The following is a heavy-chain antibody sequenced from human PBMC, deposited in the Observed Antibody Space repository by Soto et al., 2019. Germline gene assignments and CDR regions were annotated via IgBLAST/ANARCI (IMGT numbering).Heavy chain of an antibody. Sequence: QVQLVESGGGVVQPGRSLRLSCAASGFTFSSYGMHWVRQAPGKGLEWVAVISYDGSNKYYADSVKGRFTISRDNYKNTLYLQMKRRRGEETAVYYSAKHVHLEHGVDYWGQGTLVTVSS. D-gene: IGHD1-1*01. V-gene: IGHV3-30*18. CDR3: AKHVHLEHGVDY. J-gene: IGHJ4*02. CDR1: GFTFSSYG. CDR2: ISYDGSNK.